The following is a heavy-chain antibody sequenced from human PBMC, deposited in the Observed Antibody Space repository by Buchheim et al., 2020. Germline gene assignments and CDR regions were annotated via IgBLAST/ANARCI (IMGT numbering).Heavy chain of an antibody. CDR1: GXSFCPFG. V-gene: IGHV3-21*01. D-gene: IGHD6-19*01. CDR2: VGSGHHT. J-gene: IGHJ4*02. Sequence: DVHLVESGGGLVMPGESLRLSCMTSGXSFCPFGMTWVRQAPGKGLEWVATVGSGHHTFYADLVEGRLTVYRDNARRSVYLQLNSLRVEDTAVYFCARDFSGWSRDYWGQGTL. CDR3: ARDFSGWSRDY.